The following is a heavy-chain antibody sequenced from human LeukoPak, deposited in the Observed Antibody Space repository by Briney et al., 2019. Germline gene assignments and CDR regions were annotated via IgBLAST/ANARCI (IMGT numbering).Heavy chain of an antibody. Sequence: SETLSLTCTVSGGSISSYYWSWIRQPPGKGLEWIWYIYYSGSTNYNPSLKSRVTISVDTSKNHFSLKLSSVTAADTAVYYCARGYYDSSGTLDYWGQGTLVTVSS. J-gene: IGHJ4*02. V-gene: IGHV4-59*01. CDR2: IYYSGST. CDR1: GGSISSYY. D-gene: IGHD3-22*01. CDR3: ARGYYDSSGTLDY.